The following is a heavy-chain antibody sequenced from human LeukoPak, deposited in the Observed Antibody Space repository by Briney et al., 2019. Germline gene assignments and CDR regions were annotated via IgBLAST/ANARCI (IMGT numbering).Heavy chain of an antibody. D-gene: IGHD1-26*01. CDR3: ARGQIVGVQGDF. J-gene: IGHJ4*02. Sequence: GGSLRLSCTVSGFTVGNNYMSWVRQAPGKGLEWVALTYSRGSSHYADSVRGRFTISRDSSKNTVYLQMNSLTAEDTAVYYCARGQIVGVQGDFWGQGTLVTVSS. V-gene: IGHV3-66*02. CDR2: TYSRGSS. CDR1: GFTVGNNY.